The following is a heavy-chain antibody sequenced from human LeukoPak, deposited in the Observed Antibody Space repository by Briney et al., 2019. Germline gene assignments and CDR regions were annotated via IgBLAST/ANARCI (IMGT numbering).Heavy chain of an antibody. CDR1: GYSISSGYY. CDR3: ARGGSPSDGYNYYDYMDV. V-gene: IGHV4-38-2*02. Sequence: SETLSLTCTVSGYSISSGYYWGWIRQPPGKGLEWIGSIYHSGSTYYNPSLKSRVTISVDTSKNQFSLKLSSVTAADTAVYYCARGGSPSDGYNYYDYMDVWGKGTTVTVSS. J-gene: IGHJ6*03. D-gene: IGHD5-24*01. CDR2: IYHSGST.